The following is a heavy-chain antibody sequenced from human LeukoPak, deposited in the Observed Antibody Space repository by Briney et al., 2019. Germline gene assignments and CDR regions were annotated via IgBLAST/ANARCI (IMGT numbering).Heavy chain of an antibody. CDR3: AKGWVMASTIVPHPDY. Sequence: GASVKVSCKTSGYTFTSYGIAWVRQAPGQGLEWMGWISANSGNSKFAQSLQGRVTMTMDTSTSTAYMDLGSLRSDDTAVYYCAKGWVMASTIVPHPDYWGQGTLVTASS. CDR1: GYTFTSYG. CDR2: ISANSGNS. D-gene: IGHD5/OR15-5a*01. J-gene: IGHJ4*02. V-gene: IGHV1-18*04.